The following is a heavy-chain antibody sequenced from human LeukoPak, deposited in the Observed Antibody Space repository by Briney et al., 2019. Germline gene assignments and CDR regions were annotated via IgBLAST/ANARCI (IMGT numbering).Heavy chain of an antibody. V-gene: IGHV1-18*01. J-gene: IGHJ4*02. CDR2: ISAYNGNT. CDR1: GYTFTSYG. Sequence: EASVKVSCKASGYTFTSYGISWVRQAPGQGLEWMRWISAYNGNTNYAQKLQGRVTMTTDTSTSTAYMELRSLRSDDTAVYYCARRRYYGSGSYYWDYWGQGTLVTVSS. D-gene: IGHD3-10*01. CDR3: ARRRYYGSGSYYWDY.